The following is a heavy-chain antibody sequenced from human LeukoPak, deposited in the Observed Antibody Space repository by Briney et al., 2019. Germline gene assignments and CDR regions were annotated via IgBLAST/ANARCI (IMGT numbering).Heavy chain of an antibody. J-gene: IGHJ4*02. Sequence: PGGSLRLSRAASGFTFSSYSMNWVRQAPGKGLEWVGFIRRKAYGGTTEYAASVKGRFTISRDDSKSIAYLQMNSLKIEGTALYYCTRTYYDSSGVFDYWGQGTLVTVSS. D-gene: IGHD3-22*01. V-gene: IGHV3-49*04. CDR3: TRTYYDSSGVFDY. CDR1: GFTFSSYS. CDR2: IRRKAYGGTT.